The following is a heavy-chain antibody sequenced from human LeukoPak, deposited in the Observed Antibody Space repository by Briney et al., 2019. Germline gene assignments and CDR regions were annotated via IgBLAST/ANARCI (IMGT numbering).Heavy chain of an antibody. CDR3: ARHVGYYDFWSGYSAYFDY. J-gene: IGHJ4*02. D-gene: IGHD3-3*01. V-gene: IGHV4-39*01. CDR2: IYYSGGT. Sequence: PSETLSLTCTVSGGSISSSSYYWGWIRQPPGKGLEWIGSIYYSGGTYYNPSLKSRVTISVDTSKNQFSLKLSSVTAADTAVYYCARHVGYYDFWSGYSAYFDYWGQGTLVTVSS. CDR1: GGSISSSSYY.